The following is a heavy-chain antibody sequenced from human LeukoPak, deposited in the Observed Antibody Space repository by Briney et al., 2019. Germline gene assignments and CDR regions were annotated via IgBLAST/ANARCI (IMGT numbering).Heavy chain of an antibody. D-gene: IGHD2-15*01. CDR2: IYYSGST. V-gene: IGHV4-39*07. J-gene: IGHJ5*02. Sequence: PSETLSLTCTVSGGSISSSSYYWGWIRQPPGKGLEWIGSIYYSGSTYYNPSLKSRVTISVDTSKNQFSLKLSSVTAADTAVYYCARDRKDIVVVVAATGFDPWGQGTLVTVSS. CDR1: GGSISSSSYY. CDR3: ARDRKDIVVVVAATGFDP.